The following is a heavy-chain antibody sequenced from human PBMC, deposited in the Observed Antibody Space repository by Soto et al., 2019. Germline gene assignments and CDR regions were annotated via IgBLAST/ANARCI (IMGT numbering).Heavy chain of an antibody. CDR3: AREGLGFDSSGYPSRYFDY. J-gene: IGHJ4*02. CDR2: IFYSGSS. Sequence: SETLSLTCNVSGGPISGDYYWTWIRQPPGKGLEWIGYIFYSGSSYYNPSLKSRATISVDTSKNQFSLRLSSVTAADTAVYYCAREGLGFDSSGYPSRYFDYWGQGILVTVSS. V-gene: IGHV4-30-4*01. D-gene: IGHD3-22*01. CDR1: GGPISGDYY.